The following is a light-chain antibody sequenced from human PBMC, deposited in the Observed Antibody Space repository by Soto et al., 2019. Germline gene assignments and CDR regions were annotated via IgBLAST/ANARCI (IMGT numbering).Light chain of an antibody. CDR1: QSVSSN. J-gene: IGKJ1*01. V-gene: IGKV3-15*01. CDR2: GAS. Sequence: EIVLTQSPGTLSLSPGEEATLSGRASQSVSSNLAWYQQRPAQAPRLLXYGASTRANGIPARFSGSGSGTELTLTISSLQSEDFAVYYGQQYDNWPTWTFGQGTKVDIK. CDR3: QQYDNWPTWT.